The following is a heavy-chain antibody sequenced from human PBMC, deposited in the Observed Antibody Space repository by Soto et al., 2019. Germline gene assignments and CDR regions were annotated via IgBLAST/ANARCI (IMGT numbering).Heavy chain of an antibody. CDR3: ARSVRNDFFDS. CDR1: GGSISRYF. Sequence: SETLSLTCTVSGGSISRYFWSWIRQPPGKGLDFVGYIYSSGSTNYNPSLKSRVTISVDTSKNQFSLKLSSVTAADTAVYYCARSVRNDFFDSWGQGTLVTVSS. CDR2: IYSSGST. V-gene: IGHV4-59*01. J-gene: IGHJ4*02.